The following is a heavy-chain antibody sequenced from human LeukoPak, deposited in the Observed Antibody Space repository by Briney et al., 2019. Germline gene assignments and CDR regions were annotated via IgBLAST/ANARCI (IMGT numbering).Heavy chain of an antibody. D-gene: IGHD3-10*01. J-gene: IGHJ4*02. Sequence: PGGSLRLSCAASGFTFSSYAMSWVRQAPGKGLEWVSAISGSGGSTYYADSVKGRFTISRDNSKNTLYLQMNSLRAEDTAVYYCAKHVFGMAQGVIMEGFDYWGQGTLVTVSS. V-gene: IGHV3-23*01. CDR2: ISGSGGST. CDR1: GFTFSSYA. CDR3: AKHVFGMAQGVIMEGFDY.